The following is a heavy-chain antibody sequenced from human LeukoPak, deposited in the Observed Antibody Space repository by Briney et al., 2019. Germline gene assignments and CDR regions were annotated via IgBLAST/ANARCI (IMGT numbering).Heavy chain of an antibody. Sequence: GGSLRLSCTASGFSFSNYEMDWVRQAPGKGLEWVSYISSSGGTIFYADSVKGRFTISRDNAKNSMYLQMSSLRAEDTAVYYCAREVRSDSSGYDAFLIWGQGTPVTVSS. D-gene: IGHD3-22*01. V-gene: IGHV3-48*03. CDR2: ISSSGGTI. CDR1: GFSFSNYE. CDR3: AREVRSDSSGYDAFLI. J-gene: IGHJ3*02.